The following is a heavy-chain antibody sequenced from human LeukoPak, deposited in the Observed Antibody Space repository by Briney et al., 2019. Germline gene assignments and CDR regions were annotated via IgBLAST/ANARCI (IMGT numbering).Heavy chain of an antibody. CDR2: IYYSGST. CDR3: ARVIAAAGTTSPFDY. CDR1: GGSISSYY. Sequence: SETLSLTCTVSGGSISSYYWSWIRQPPGKGLEWIGYIYYSGSTNYNPSLKSRVTISVDTSKNQFSLKLSSVPAADTAVYYCARVIAAAGTTSPFDYWGQGTLLTVSS. J-gene: IGHJ4*02. V-gene: IGHV4-59*08. D-gene: IGHD6-13*01.